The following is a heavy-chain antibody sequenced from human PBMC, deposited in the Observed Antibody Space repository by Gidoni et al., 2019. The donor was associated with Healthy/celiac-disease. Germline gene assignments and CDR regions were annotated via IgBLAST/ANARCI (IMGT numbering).Heavy chain of an antibody. D-gene: IGHD3-3*01. CDR3: ARIRFLEWLVGDY. CDR1: GHTFTSYG. Sequence: QVQLVPSGAEGKKPGASMTVSCKASGHTFTSYGISRVRQAPGQGLEWMGCISAYNVNTNYAQKLQCRVTMTTDTSTSTAYMELRSLISDDTAVYYCARIRFLEWLVGDYWGQGTLVTVSS. CDR2: ISAYNVNT. V-gene: IGHV1-18*04. J-gene: IGHJ4*02.